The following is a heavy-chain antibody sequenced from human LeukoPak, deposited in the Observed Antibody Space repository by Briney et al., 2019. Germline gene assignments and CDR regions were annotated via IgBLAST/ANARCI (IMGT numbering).Heavy chain of an antibody. CDR3: ARDSPPDDVAMFTFFDY. CDR2: IYTSGST. Sequence: PSETLSLTCTVSGGSISSYYWSWIRQPAGKGLEWIGRIYTSGSTNYNPSLKSRVTMSVDTSKNQFSLKLSSVTAADTAVYYCARDSPPDDVAMFTFFDYWGRGPLVTVS. CDR1: GGSISSYY. V-gene: IGHV4-4*07. J-gene: IGHJ4*02. D-gene: IGHD5-18*01.